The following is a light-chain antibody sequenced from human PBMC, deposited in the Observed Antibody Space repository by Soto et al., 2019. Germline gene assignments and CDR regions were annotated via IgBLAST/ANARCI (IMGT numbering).Light chain of an antibody. CDR3: QQYNNWPPLT. Sequence: EIVMTQSPVTLSVSPGERVTLSCRASQIVSSNLAWYQQKPGQAPRLLIFGASTRATGIPARFSGSGSGTEFTLTISSLQSEDFAVYYCQQYNNWPPLTFGGGTKVEIK. CDR1: QIVSSN. V-gene: IGKV3-15*01. CDR2: GAS. J-gene: IGKJ4*01.